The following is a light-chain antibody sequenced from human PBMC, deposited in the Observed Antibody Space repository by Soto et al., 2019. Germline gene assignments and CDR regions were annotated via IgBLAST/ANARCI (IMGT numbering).Light chain of an antibody. J-gene: IGKJ1*01. Sequence: EVVLAQSPGTLSLSPGESATLSCRASQSVISNFLAWYQQQTAQAPRLLIYDTSNRATGIPGRFSGSGSGTDCTLTISRLEPEDFAVYYCQQNGALPPTFGQGTKVEIK. CDR3: QQNGALPPT. V-gene: IGKV3-20*01. CDR2: DTS. CDR1: QSVISNF.